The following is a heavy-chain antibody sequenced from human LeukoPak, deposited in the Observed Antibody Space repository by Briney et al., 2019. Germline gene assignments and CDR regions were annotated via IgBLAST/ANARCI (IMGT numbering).Heavy chain of an antibody. CDR3: ARGISSGYGN. CDR1: GYTFTDYY. CDR2: INPNSGGT. Sequence: ASVKVSCKASGYTFTDYYIHWVRQAPGQGLEFMGWINPNSGGTNYAQRFQGRVTMTRDTSILTSYMELTRLTSDDTAEYYCARGISSGYGNWGQGTLVTVS. V-gene: IGHV1-2*02. D-gene: IGHD6-25*01. J-gene: IGHJ4*02.